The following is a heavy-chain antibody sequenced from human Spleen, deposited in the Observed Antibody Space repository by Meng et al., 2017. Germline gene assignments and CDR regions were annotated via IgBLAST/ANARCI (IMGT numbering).Heavy chain of an antibody. CDR1: GGTFSSYA. CDR3: TRNPFFRGSGSSHYYYYGMDV. J-gene: IGHJ6*02. D-gene: IGHD3-10*01. Sequence: SVNVSCKASGGTFSSYAISWVRQAPGQGLEWMGGIIPIFGSANYAQKFQGRVTITRDTSASTAYMKLSRLRSEDTAVYYCTRNPFFRGSGSSHYYYYGMDVWGQGTTVTVSS. CDR2: IIPIFGSA. V-gene: IGHV1-69*05.